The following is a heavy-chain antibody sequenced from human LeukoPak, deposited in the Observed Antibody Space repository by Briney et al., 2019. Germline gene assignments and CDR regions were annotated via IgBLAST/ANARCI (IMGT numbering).Heavy chain of an antibody. CDR3: ARLRGYSSYLDY. CDR2: IDWDDDK. V-gene: IGHV2-70*01. D-gene: IGHD5-18*01. J-gene: IGHJ4*02. Sequence: SGPALVKPTQTLTLTCTFSGFSLSTSGMCVSWIRQPPGKALEWLALIDWDDDKYYSTSLKTRLTISKDISKNQVVLTMINMDPVDTATYYCARLRGYSSYLDYWGQGTLVTVSS. CDR1: GFSLSTSGMC.